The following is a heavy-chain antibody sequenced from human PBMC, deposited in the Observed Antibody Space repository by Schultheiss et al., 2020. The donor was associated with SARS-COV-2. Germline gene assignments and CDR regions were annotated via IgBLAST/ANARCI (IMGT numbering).Heavy chain of an antibody. CDR1: GGSISSGGYY. V-gene: IGHV4-39*02. CDR3: ARPLQYYFGSGSYVDP. D-gene: IGHD3-10*01. CDR2: IYYSGST. J-gene: IGHJ5*02. Sequence: SETLSLTCTVSGGSISSGGYYWSWIRQPPGKGLEWIGSIYYSGSTYYNPSLQSRITISLDTSKNHFSLMLSSVTAADTAVYYCARPLQYYFGSGSYVDPWGQGTLVTVSS.